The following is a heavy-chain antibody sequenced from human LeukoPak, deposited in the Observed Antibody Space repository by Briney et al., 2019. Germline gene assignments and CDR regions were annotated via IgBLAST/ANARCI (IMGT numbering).Heavy chain of an antibody. CDR1: GGSISSYY. J-gene: IGHJ4*02. V-gene: IGHV4-59*01. D-gene: IGHD3-10*01. CDR2: IYYSGST. Sequence: SETLSLTCTVSGGSISSYYWSWIRQPPGKGLEWIGYIYYSGSTNYNPSLKGRVTISVDTSKNQFSLKLSSVTAADTAVYYCARGPSLITMVRGVIITWGQGTLVTVSS. CDR3: ARGPSLITMVRGVIIT.